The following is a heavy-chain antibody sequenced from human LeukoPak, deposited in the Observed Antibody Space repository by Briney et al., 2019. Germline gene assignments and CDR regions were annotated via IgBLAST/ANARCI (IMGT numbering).Heavy chain of an antibody. D-gene: IGHD1-26*01. J-gene: IGHJ3*02. Sequence: ASVKVSCKASGGTFSSYAISWVRQAPGQGHEWMGRIILIFGTANYAQKFQGRVTITRDEYTSTAYVALSSLRSEDTAVYYCARRVPRYQNDDAFDIWGQGTMVTVSS. V-gene: IGHV1-69*05. CDR3: ARRVPRYQNDDAFDI. CDR1: GGTFSSYA. CDR2: IILIFGTA.